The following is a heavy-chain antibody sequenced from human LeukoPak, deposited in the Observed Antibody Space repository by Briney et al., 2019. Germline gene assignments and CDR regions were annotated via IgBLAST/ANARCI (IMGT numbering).Heavy chain of an antibody. CDR3: ARDMALVLDDYGDYSTAYGMDV. J-gene: IGHJ6*04. CDR1: GFTFSSYE. Sequence: GGSLRLPCAASGFTFSSYEMNWVRQAPGKGLEWVSYISSSGSTIYYADSVKGRFTISRDNAKNSLYLQMNSLRAEDTAVYYCARDMALVLDDYGDYSTAYGMDVWGKGTTVTVSS. D-gene: IGHD4-17*01. CDR2: ISSSGSTI. V-gene: IGHV3-48*03.